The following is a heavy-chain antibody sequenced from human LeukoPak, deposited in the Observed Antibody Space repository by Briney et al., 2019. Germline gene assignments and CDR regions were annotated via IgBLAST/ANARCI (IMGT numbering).Heavy chain of an antibody. D-gene: IGHD3-10*01. Sequence: SETLSLTCAVYGGSFSGYYWSWIRQPPGKGLEWIGEINHSGSTNYNPSLKSRVTISVDTSKNQFSLKLSSVTAADTAVYYCARGAGYGSGRSTTPFDYWGQGTLVTVSS. V-gene: IGHV4-34*01. CDR3: ARGAGYGSGRSTTPFDY. CDR1: GGSFSGYY. J-gene: IGHJ4*02. CDR2: INHSGST.